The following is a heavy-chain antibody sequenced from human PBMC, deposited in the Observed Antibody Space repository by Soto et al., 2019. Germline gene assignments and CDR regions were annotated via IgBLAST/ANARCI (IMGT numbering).Heavy chain of an antibody. CDR3: ARDLYSYGHGGWFDP. J-gene: IGHJ5*02. CDR1: GFTVSSNY. D-gene: IGHD5-18*01. CDR2: IYSGGST. V-gene: IGHV3-53*01. Sequence: PGGSLRLSCAASGFTVSSNYMSWVRQAPGKGLEWVSVIYSGGSTYYADSVKGRFTISRDNSKNTLYLQMNSLRAEDTAVYYCARDLYSYGHGGWFDPWGQGTLVTVSS.